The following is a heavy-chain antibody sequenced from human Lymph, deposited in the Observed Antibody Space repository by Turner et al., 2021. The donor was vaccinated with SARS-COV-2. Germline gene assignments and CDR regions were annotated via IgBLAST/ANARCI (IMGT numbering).Heavy chain of an antibody. J-gene: IGHJ4*02. V-gene: IGHV3-23*01. Sequence: DVPLMELGGRLVQHGGSLRLSWAASGFTFSSYAMSGVRQAPGKGLEWVSAISGSGGSTYYADSVKGRFTISRDNSKNTLYLQRNSLRAEDTAVYYCAKEGDTAMVNFDYWGQGTLVTVSS. CDR2: ISGSGGST. D-gene: IGHD5-18*01. CDR1: GFTFSSYA. CDR3: AKEGDTAMVNFDY.